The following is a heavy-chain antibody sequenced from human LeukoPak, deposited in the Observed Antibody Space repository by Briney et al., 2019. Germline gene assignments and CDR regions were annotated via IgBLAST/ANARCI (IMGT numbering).Heavy chain of an antibody. V-gene: IGHV5-51*01. J-gene: IGHJ5*02. D-gene: IGHD6-19*01. Sequence: SLKFSCKGSGYSFISYWFGRVRQQPGNDLQGMGSIYPGDSDTSYSPSFKGQVTISADTSISTSYLQWSSLKASDTAVYYCARLDRGSGWYMGPPRWFDPWGQGTLVTVPS. CDR3: ARLDRGSGWYMGPPRWFDP. CDR1: GYSFISYW. CDR2: IYPGDSDT.